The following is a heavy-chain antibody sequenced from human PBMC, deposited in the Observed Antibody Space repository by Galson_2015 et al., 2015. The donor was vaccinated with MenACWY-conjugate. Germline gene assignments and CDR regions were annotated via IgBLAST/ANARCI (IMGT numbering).Heavy chain of an antibody. J-gene: IGHJ4*02. D-gene: IGHD6-19*01. V-gene: IGHV3-74*01. CDR2: INSDGSIT. CDR1: GFTFSSYW. Sequence: SLRLSCAASGFTFSSYWMHWVRQAPGKGLVWVSHINSDGSITHYADSVKGRFTTSRDNAKSTLYLQMIRLRAEDTAVYYCARTMAGGFDFWGQGTLVTVSS. CDR3: ARTMAGGFDF.